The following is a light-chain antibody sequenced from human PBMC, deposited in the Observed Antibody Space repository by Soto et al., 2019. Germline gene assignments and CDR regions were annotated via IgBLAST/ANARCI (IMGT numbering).Light chain of an antibody. J-gene: IGKJ4*01. CDR3: QQYDNRPPT. V-gene: IGKV1-33*01. CDR1: QDISNY. Sequence: DLQMTPSPSSLSASVGDRVTITCQASQDISNYLNWYQQKPGKAPKLLIYDASNLETGVPSRFSGSGSGKDFTFTVSSLQPEDIAAYYCQQYDNRPPTFGGGTKVEIK. CDR2: DAS.